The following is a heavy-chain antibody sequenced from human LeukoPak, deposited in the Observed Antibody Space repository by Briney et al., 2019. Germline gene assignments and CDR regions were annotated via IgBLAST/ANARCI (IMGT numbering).Heavy chain of an antibody. D-gene: IGHD6-13*01. Sequence: GGSLRLSCAASGFTFSSYAMHWVRQAPGKGLEWVAVISYDGSNKYYADSVKGRFTISRDNSKNTLYLQMNSLRAEDTAVYYCARDGGASSSWDYYYGMDVWGQGTTVTVSS. V-gene: IGHV3-30-3*01. CDR2: ISYDGSNK. CDR1: GFTFSSYA. J-gene: IGHJ6*02. CDR3: ARDGGASSSWDYYYGMDV.